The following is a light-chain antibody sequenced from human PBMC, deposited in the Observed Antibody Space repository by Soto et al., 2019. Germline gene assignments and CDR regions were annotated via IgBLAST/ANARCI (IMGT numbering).Light chain of an antibody. J-gene: IGKJ5*01. Sequence: DIQMTQSPSSLSASVGYRVTITCQASHDIDKFLNWYQQKPGKPPKLLIDDASNLATGVPSRFSGRGSGTDFTFTISSLQPEDVATYYCQQYDDLPITFGQGTRLEIK. V-gene: IGKV1-33*01. CDR2: DAS. CDR3: QQYDDLPIT. CDR1: HDIDKF.